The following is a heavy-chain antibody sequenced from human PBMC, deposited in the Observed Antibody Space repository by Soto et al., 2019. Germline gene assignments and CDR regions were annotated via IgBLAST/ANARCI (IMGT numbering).Heavy chain of an antibody. CDR2: ISSTSSTI. CDR1: GFTFSTYH. Sequence: EVQLLESGGGLVQRGGSLRLSCAASGFTFSTYHMNWVRQAPGKGLEWISYISSTSSTIYYADSVKGRFTISRDNAKNSLYLQMNSVTDEDTALYYCARAKSTSNWGQGFWGWGTLVTVSS. J-gene: IGHJ4*02. V-gene: IGHV3-48*02. CDR3: ARAKSTSNWGQGF. D-gene: IGHD7-27*01.